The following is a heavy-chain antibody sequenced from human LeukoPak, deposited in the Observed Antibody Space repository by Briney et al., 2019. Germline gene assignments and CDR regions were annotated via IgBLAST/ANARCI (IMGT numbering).Heavy chain of an antibody. CDR3: ARGSYYDFWSGYLYNWFDP. CDR2: RNPNSGNT. D-gene: IGHD3-3*01. V-gene: IGHV1-8*01. J-gene: IGHJ5*02. CDR1: GYTFTSYD. Sequence: ASVKVSCKASGYTFTSYDINWVRQATGQGFEWMGWRNPNSGNTGYAQKFQGRVTMTRNTSTSTAYMELSSLRSEDTAVYYCARGSYYDFWSGYLYNWFDPWGQGTLVTVSS.